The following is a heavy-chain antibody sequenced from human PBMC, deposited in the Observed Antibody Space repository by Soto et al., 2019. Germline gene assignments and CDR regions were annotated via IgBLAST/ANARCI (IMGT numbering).Heavy chain of an antibody. J-gene: IGHJ4*02. Sequence: ASVKVSCKASGYTFTGYYMHWVRQAPGQGLEWMGWIDPNSGGTNYAQKFLGRVTMTRDTSISTAYMELSRLRSDDTAVYYCARGGSSWSSAFDYWGQGTLVTVSS. V-gene: IGHV1-2*02. CDR2: IDPNSGGT. CDR1: GYTFTGYY. CDR3: ARGGSSWSSAFDY. D-gene: IGHD6-13*01.